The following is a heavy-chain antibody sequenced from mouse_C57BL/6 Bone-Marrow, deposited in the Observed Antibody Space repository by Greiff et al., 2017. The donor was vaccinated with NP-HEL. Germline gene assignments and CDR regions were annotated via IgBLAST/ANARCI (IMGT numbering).Heavy chain of an antibody. CDR1: GYTFTSYT. Sequence: QVQLQQSGAELARPGASVKMSCKASGYTFTSYTMHWVKQRPGQGLEWIGCINPSSGYTKYNQKFKDKATLTADKSSSTAYMQLSSLTSEDSAVYYCARVKPYYYAMDYWGQGTSVTVSS. J-gene: IGHJ4*01. V-gene: IGHV1-4*01. CDR2: INPSSGYT. CDR3: ARVKPYYYAMDY.